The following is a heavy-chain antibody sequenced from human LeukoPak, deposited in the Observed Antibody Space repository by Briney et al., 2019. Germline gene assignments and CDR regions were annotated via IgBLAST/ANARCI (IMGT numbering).Heavy chain of an antibody. CDR3: ARDTKDY. CDR2: ISTTGDRV. D-gene: IGHD2-8*01. Sequence: GGSLRLSCAASGFTFSTYAMTWVRQAPGKGLEWISYISTTGDRVQYADSVKGRFTISRDNTKNSLYLQLNSLRAEDTAIYYCARDTKDYWGQGTLVTVSS. CDR1: GFTFSTYA. V-gene: IGHV3-48*03. J-gene: IGHJ4*02.